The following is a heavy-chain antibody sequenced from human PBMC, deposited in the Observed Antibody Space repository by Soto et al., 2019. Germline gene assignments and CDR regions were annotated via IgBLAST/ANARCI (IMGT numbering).Heavy chain of an antibody. V-gene: IGHV4-39*01. CDR1: GGSISSSRYY. CDR2: IYYSGST. Sequence: PSETLSLTCTVSGGSISSSRYYWGWIRQPPGKGLEWIGSIYYSGSTYYNPSLKSRVTISVDTSKNQFSLKLSSVTAADTAVYYCARRGSGSYSDYWGQATLVTVSS. CDR3: ARRGSGSYSDY. D-gene: IGHD3-10*01. J-gene: IGHJ4*02.